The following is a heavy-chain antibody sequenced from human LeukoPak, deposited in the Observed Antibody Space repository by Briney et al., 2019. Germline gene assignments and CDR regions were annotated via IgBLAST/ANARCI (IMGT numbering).Heavy chain of an antibody. J-gene: IGHJ4*02. CDR2: INPNNGGA. CDR1: GYTFTDYF. Sequence: ASVKVSCKASGYTFTDYFLHWVRQAPGQGLEWMGWINPNNGGALHAQKFQGRVTMTRDSSISTAYMELNGLMSDDTAVYFRARDDYGDLQYFENWGQGTLVTVSS. D-gene: IGHD4-17*01. V-gene: IGHV1-2*02. CDR3: ARDDYGDLQYFEN.